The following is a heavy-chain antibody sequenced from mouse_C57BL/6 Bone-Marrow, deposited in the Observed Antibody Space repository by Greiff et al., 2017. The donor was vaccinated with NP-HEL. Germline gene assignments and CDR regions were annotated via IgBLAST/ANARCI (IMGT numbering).Heavy chain of an antibody. J-gene: IGHJ4*01. CDR3: ARSSGCSNLYYYAMDY. V-gene: IGHV1-50*01. CDR2: IDPSDSYT. D-gene: IGHD2-5*01. CDR1: GYTFTSYW. Sequence: QVQLQQPGAELVKPGASVKLSCKASGYTFTSYWMQWVKQRPGQGLEWIGEIDPSDSYTNYNQKFKGKATLTVDTSSSTAYMQLSSLTSEDSAVYYCARSSGCSNLYYYAMDYWGQGTSVTVSS.